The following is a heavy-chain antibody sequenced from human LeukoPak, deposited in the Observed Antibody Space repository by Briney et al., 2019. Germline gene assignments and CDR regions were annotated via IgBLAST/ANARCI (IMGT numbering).Heavy chain of an antibody. CDR2: IRSKANSYAT. D-gene: IGHD3-10*01. CDR3: TRVYRGVDQASPVVDY. CDR1: GFTFSGSA. J-gene: IGHJ4*02. Sequence: GGSLRLSCAASGFTFSGSAMHWVRQASGKGLEWVGRIRSKANSYATAYAASVKGRFTISRDDPKNTAYLQMNSLKTEDTAVYYCTRVYRGVDQASPVVDYWGQGTLVTVSS. V-gene: IGHV3-73*01.